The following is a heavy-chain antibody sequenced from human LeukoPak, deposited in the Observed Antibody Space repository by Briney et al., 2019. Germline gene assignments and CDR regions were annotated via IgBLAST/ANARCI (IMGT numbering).Heavy chain of an antibody. Sequence: ASVKVSCKASGYTFTSNYIHWVRQAPGQGLEWMGIINPSGGSTSYAQKFQGRVTMTRDTSTSTVYMELSSLRSEDTAVYYCARGTDYYYDSSGYYDFDYWGQGTLVTVSS. J-gene: IGHJ4*02. V-gene: IGHV1-46*01. CDR1: GYTFTSNY. D-gene: IGHD3-22*01. CDR2: INPSGGST. CDR3: ARGTDYYYDSSGYYDFDY.